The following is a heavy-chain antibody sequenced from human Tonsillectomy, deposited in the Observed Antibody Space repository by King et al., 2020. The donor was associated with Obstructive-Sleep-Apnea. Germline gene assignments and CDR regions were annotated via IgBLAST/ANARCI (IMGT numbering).Heavy chain of an antibody. CDR1: GGSISSSSYY. D-gene: IGHD1-26*01. CDR2: IYYSGST. CDR3: ARDHNPWEGPFDY. J-gene: IGHJ4*02. V-gene: IGHV4-39*07. Sequence: LQLQVSGPGLVKPSETLSLTCTVSGGSISSSSYYWGWIRQPPGKGLEWIGSIYYSGSTYYNPSLKSRVTISVDTSKNQFSLKLSSVTAADTAVYYCARDHNPWEGPFDYWGQGTLVTVSS.